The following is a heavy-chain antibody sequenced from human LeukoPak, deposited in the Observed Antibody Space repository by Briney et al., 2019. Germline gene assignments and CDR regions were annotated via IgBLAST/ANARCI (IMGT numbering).Heavy chain of an antibody. J-gene: IGHJ4*02. CDR1: GFTFSSYA. D-gene: IGHD1-26*01. CDR3: ARIGTQVGATGGY. V-gene: IGHV3-64*01. CDR2: ISSNGGST. Sequence: GGSLRLSCAASGFTFSSYAMHWVRQAPGKGLEYVSAISSNGGSTYYANSVKGRFTIARANSKNTPYLQMGSLRAEDMAVYYCARIGTQVGATGGYWGQGTLVTVSS.